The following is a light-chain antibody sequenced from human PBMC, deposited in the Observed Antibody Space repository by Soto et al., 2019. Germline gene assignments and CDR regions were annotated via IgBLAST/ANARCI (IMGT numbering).Light chain of an antibody. Sequence: QSVLTQPASVSGSPGQSITISCTGASSDVGGYKYVSWYQQHPGKAPKLMIYDVSNRPSGVSNRFSGSKSANTASLTISGLQAEDEADYYCSSYTSSSTYVLFGGGTKLTVL. CDR3: SSYTSSSTYVL. V-gene: IGLV2-14*01. CDR2: DVS. CDR1: SSDVGGYKY. J-gene: IGLJ2*01.